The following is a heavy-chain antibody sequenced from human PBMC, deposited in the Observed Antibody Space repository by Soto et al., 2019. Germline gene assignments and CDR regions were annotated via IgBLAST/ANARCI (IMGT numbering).Heavy chain of an antibody. V-gene: IGHV4-34*01. CDR2: INHSGST. Sequence: SETLSLTCAVYGGSFSGYYWSWIRQPPGKGLEWIGEINHSGSTNYNPSLKSRVTISVDTSKNQFSLKLSSVTAADTAVYYCARGFRYYYYGMDVWGQGTTVTVSS. CDR1: GGSFSGYY. D-gene: IGHD3-10*01. CDR3: ARGFRYYYYGMDV. J-gene: IGHJ6*02.